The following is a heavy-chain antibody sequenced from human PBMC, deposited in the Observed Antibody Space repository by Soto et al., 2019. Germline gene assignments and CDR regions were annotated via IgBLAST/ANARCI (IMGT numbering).Heavy chain of an antibody. J-gene: IGHJ4*02. CDR1: GGSFSGYY. Sequence: SETLSLTCAVYGGSFSGYYWSWIRQPPGKGLEWIGEINHSGSTNYNPSLKSRVTISVDTSKNQFSLKLSSVTAADTAVYYCVKDVVFWPWGQGTLVTVSS. D-gene: IGHD2-15*01. CDR2: INHSGST. V-gene: IGHV4-34*01. CDR3: VKDVVFWP.